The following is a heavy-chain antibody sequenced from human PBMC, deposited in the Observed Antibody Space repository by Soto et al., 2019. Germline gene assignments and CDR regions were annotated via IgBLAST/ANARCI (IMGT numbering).Heavy chain of an antibody. CDR2: IIPIFGTA. J-gene: IGHJ6*02. V-gene: IGHV1-69*06. CDR3: ARGGGYCSGGSCYKSCGMDV. CDR1: GGTFSSYA. Sequence: QVQLVQSGAEVKKPGSSVKVSCKASGGTFSSYAISWVRQAPGQGLEWMGGIIPIFGTANYAQKFQGRVTITADKSTSTAYMELSSLRSEETAVYYCARGGGYCSGGSCYKSCGMDVWGQGTTVTVSS. D-gene: IGHD2-15*01.